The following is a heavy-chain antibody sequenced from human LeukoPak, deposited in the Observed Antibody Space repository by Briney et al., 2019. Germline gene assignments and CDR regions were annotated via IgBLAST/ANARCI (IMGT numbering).Heavy chain of an antibody. CDR2: IIPILGIA. V-gene: IGHV1-69*02. CDR1: GGTFSSYT. Sequence: SVKVSCKASGGTFSSYTISWVRQAPGQGLEWMGRIIPILGIANYAQTYQGRVTITADKSTSTDYMELSSLRSEDTAVYYCARPSTVTTNYYYYYGMDVWGQGTTVTVSS. CDR3: ARPSTVTTNYYYYYGMDV. J-gene: IGHJ6*02. D-gene: IGHD4-17*01.